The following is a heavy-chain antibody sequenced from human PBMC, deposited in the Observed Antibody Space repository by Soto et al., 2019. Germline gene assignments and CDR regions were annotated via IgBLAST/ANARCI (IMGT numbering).Heavy chain of an antibody. CDR2: IYHSGST. CDR1: GGSISSGGYS. Sequence: SETLSLTCAVSGGSISSGGYSWSWIRQPPGKGLEWIGYIYHSGSTYYNPSLKSRVTISVDRSKNQFSLKLSSVTAADTAVYYCTRYGSGSYYMDPFDYWGQGTLVTVSS. D-gene: IGHD3-10*01. J-gene: IGHJ4*02. V-gene: IGHV4-30-2*01. CDR3: TRYGSGSYYMDPFDY.